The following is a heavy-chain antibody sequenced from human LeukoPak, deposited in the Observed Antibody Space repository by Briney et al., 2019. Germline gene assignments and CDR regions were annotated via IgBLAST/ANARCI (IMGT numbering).Heavy chain of an antibody. Sequence: PGGSLRLSCAASGFTFSSYWMHWVRQAPGKGLMWVSRINGDGSSTSYADSVKGRFTISRDNAENTLYLQMNSLRADDTAVYYCARRYCSSTSCVNWFDSWGQGSLVTVSS. CDR2: INGDGSST. CDR3: ARRYCSSTSCVNWFDS. D-gene: IGHD2-2*01. J-gene: IGHJ5*01. CDR1: GFTFSSYW. V-gene: IGHV3-74*01.